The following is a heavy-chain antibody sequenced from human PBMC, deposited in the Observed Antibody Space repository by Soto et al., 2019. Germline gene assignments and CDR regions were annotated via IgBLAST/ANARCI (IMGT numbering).Heavy chain of an antibody. Sequence: SVKVSSKDPRGTFNSYAISSLRHATGQGLEWMGGIIPIFGTANYAQKFQGRVTITADESTSTAYMELSSLRSEDTAVYYCAREDSSSWWVFGPWGKRTLVTVSS. V-gene: IGHV1-69*13. CDR2: IIPIFGTA. CDR3: AREDSSSWWVFGP. D-gene: IGHD6-13*01. CDR1: RGTFNSYA. J-gene: IGHJ5*02.